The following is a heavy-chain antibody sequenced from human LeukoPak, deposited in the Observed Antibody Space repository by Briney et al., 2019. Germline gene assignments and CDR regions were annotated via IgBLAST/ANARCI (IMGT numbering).Heavy chain of an antibody. D-gene: IGHD2-2*01. Sequence: ASVKVSCKASGYTFTGYYMHWVRQAPGQGLEWMGWINPNSGGTNYAQKFQGRVTMTRDTSISTAYMELSRLRSDDTAVYYCARARPTIVVVPAAINWFDPWGQGTLVTVSS. J-gene: IGHJ5*02. CDR2: INPNSGGT. V-gene: IGHV1-2*02. CDR3: ARARPTIVVVPAAINWFDP. CDR1: GYTFTGYY.